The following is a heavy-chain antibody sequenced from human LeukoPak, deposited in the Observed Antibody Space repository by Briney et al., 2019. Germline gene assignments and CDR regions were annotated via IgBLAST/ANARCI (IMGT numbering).Heavy chain of an antibody. J-gene: IGHJ3*02. CDR3: ARSPWPRRDFDI. CDR2: ITGSGGST. CDR1: GFTFTTYA. D-gene: IGHD1-26*01. Sequence: GGSLRLSCAASGFTFTTYALTWVRQAPGKGLEWVSAITGSGGSTYYADSVRGRFTISRDNAKKSLFLQMNSLRAEDTAVYYCARSPWPRRDFDIWGQGTMVTVSS. V-gene: IGHV3-23*01.